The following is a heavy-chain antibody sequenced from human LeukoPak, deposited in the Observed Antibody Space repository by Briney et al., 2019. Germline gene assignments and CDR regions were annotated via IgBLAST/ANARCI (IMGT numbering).Heavy chain of an antibody. D-gene: IGHD5-18*01. Sequence: PSETLSLTCTVSGGSISSSSYYWGWIRQPPGKGLEWIGSIYYSGSTYYNPSLKSRVPISVDTSKNQFSLKLSSVTAADTAVYYCARHVDTAMVLNWFDPWGQGTLVTVSS. CDR2: IYYSGST. J-gene: IGHJ5*02. CDR1: GGSISSSSYY. V-gene: IGHV4-39*01. CDR3: ARHVDTAMVLNWFDP.